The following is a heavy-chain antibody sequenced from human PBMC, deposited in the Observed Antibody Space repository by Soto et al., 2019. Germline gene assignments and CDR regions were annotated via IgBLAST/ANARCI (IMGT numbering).Heavy chain of an antibody. D-gene: IGHD6-13*01. V-gene: IGHV3-21*01. CDR1: GFTFRSFT. J-gene: IGHJ5*02. CDR3: TRDASRDSSARGWFDP. CDR2: ISSNSAYI. Sequence: GWSLRLSCAASGFTFRSFTMNWVRQAPGKGLEWVSTISSNSAYIYYTDALRGRFTISRDNAKNSLHLQMNSLRAEDTAVYYCTRDASRDSSARGWFDPWGPGTLVTVSS.